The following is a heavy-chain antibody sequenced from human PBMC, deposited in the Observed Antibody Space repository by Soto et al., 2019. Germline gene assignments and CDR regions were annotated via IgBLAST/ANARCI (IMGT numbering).Heavy chain of an antibody. J-gene: IGHJ4*02. D-gene: IGHD2-2*02. CDR3: ASSFTVPAAIAY. V-gene: IGHV1-3*01. CDR2: INAVNGNT. CDR1: GYTFTSYA. Sequence: ASVKVSCKASGYTFTSYAMHWVLQAPGQRLEWMGWINAVNGNTKYSQNFQGRVTITRDTSASTAYMELSSLRSEDTAVYYCASSFTVPAAIAYWGQGTLVTVSS.